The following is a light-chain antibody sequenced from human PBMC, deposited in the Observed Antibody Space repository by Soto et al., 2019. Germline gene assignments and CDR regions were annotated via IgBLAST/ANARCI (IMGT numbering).Light chain of an antibody. CDR3: CSYAVTDVR. CDR2: DVN. Sequence: QAVLTQPRSVSGSPGQSVTISCTGPTSDFGGYNYVSWYQQHPGKAPKLMIYDVNKRPSGVPDRFSGSKSGNTASLTISGLQSEDEADYYCCSYAVTDVRFGGGTKRTVL. CDR1: TSDFGGYNY. V-gene: IGLV2-11*01. J-gene: IGLJ2*01.